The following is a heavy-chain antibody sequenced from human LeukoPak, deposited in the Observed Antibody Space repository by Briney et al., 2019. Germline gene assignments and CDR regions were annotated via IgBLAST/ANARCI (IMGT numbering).Heavy chain of an antibody. V-gene: IGHV3-74*01. Sequence: GGSLRLSCGVSGFTFSSYWLHWVRQAPGMGLEWLSRINSDGSRTDYADSVKGRFTISRDNAKNTLYLQMSSLRDEDTALYFCARAGSYRFDYWGQGALVTVSS. CDR3: ARAGSYRFDY. J-gene: IGHJ4*02. CDR1: GFTFSSYW. CDR2: INSDGSRT. D-gene: IGHD3-16*02.